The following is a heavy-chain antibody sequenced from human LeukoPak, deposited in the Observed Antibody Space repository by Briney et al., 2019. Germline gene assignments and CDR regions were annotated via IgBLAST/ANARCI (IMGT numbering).Heavy chain of an antibody. Sequence: SETLSLTCTVSGGSITSNTYYWGWIRQPPGKGLEWIGFIYYTGITYFSPSLKSRVTVSEVTSKNQLSLKLSSVTAADTAVYYCARGGPGYSSGWLWFDPWGQGTLVTVSS. D-gene: IGHD6-19*01. CDR1: GGSITSNTYY. J-gene: IGHJ5*02. CDR2: IYYTGIT. CDR3: ARGGPGYSSGWLWFDP. V-gene: IGHV4-39*01.